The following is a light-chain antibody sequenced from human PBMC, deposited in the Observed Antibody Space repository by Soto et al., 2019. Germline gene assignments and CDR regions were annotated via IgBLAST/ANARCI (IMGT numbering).Light chain of an antibody. CDR2: HAS. Sequence: EIVLTQSPATLSVSPGERATLSCRASQSISSRLAWYQQQPGQAPRLIIYHASTRAAGIPARFSGSGSGTEFTLTISSLQSEDFAVYYCQQYYNWPPGTFGQGTKVEIK. J-gene: IGKJ1*01. V-gene: IGKV3-15*01. CDR3: QQYYNWPPGT. CDR1: QSISSR.